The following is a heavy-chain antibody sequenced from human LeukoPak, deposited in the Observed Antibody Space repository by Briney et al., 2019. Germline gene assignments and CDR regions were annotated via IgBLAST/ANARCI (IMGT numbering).Heavy chain of an antibody. CDR3: AKDRGLIGGSPHIDY. Sequence: GGSLRLSCAASGFTFSSYGMHSVRQAPGKGLEWVAFIRYDGSNKYYADSVKGRFTISRDNSKNTLYLQMNSLRAEDTAVYYCAKDRGLIGGSPHIDYWGQGTLVTVSS. D-gene: IGHD1-26*01. J-gene: IGHJ4*02. CDR1: GFTFSSYG. V-gene: IGHV3-30*02. CDR2: IRYDGSNK.